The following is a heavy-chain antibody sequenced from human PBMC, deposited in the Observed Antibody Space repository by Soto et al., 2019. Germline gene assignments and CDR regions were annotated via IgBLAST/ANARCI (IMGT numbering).Heavy chain of an antibody. CDR1: GFSLSDDG. CDR2: INQDESEK. D-gene: IGHD2-21*02. V-gene: IGHV3-7*01. CDR3: GGDVSGGDCPPHTSVF. J-gene: IGHJ4*02. Sequence: PGGSLRLSWAASGFSLSDDGMSWVRQAPGKGLEWVANINQDESEKYFMDSVTGRFAISRDNAKNSLYLQMNSLRAEDTAVYYCGGDVSGGDCPPHTSVFWGREPLVAVP.